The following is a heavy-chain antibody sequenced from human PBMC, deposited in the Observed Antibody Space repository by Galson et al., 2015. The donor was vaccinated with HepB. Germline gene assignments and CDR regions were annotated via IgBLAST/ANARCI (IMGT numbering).Heavy chain of an antibody. D-gene: IGHD4-17*01. CDR1: GYTFTSYA. Sequence: SVKVSCKASGYTFTSYAMNWVRQAPGQGLEWMGWINTNTGIPTYAQGFTGRFVFSLDTSVSTAYLQFSSLKAEDTAVYYCAREEPDYGDYDPRFDYWGQGTLVTVSS. V-gene: IGHV7-4-1*02. CDR3: AREEPDYGDYDPRFDY. CDR2: INTNTGIP. J-gene: IGHJ4*02.